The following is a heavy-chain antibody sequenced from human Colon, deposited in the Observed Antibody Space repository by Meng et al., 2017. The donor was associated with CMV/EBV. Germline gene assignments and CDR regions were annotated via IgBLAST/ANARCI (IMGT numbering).Heavy chain of an antibody. J-gene: IGHJ4*02. CDR3: ARRAWYENDPLVS. Sequence: CAAYRCPISVLYLHWVVQDPGPALEWMVRTPPPTDAPDYAREFRCRVTVTRTPSINTDHLELSWLRNDDTAVYYCARRAWYENDPLVSWGLGALVTVSS. D-gene: IGHD1-1*01. CDR1: RCPISVLY. V-gene: IGHV1-2*06. CDR2: TPPPTDAP.